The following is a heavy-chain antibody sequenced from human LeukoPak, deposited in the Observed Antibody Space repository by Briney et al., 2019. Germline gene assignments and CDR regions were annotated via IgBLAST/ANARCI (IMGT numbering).Heavy chain of an antibody. D-gene: IGHD5-12*01. CDR3: ARDHTFHGSVYSGYDLLAFDI. CDR1: GGTFSSYA. Sequence: GASVKVSCKASGGTFSSYAISWVRQAPGQGLEWMGRIIPILGIANYAQKFQGRVTITADKSTSTAYMELSSLRSEDTAVYYCARDHTFHGSVYSGYDLLAFDIWGQGTMVTVSS. V-gene: IGHV1-69*04. CDR2: IIPILGIA. J-gene: IGHJ3*02.